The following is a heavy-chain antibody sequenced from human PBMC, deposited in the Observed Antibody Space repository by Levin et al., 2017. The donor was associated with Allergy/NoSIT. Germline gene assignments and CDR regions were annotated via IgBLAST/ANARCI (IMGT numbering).Heavy chain of an antibody. CDR1: GYTFTSYD. D-gene: IGHD6-19*01. V-gene: IGHV1-8*01. J-gene: IGHJ6*02. CDR3: AISNRVAGHGMDV. CDR2: MNPNSGNT. Sequence: GESLKISCKASGYTFTSYDINWVRQATGQGLEWMGWMNPNSGNTGYAQKFQGRVTMTRNTSISTAYMELSSLRSEDTAVYYCAISNRVAGHGMDVWGQGTTVTVSS.